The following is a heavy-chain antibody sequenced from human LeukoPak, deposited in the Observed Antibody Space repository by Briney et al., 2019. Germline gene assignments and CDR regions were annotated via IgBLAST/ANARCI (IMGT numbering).Heavy chain of an antibody. V-gene: IGHV3-48*03. Sequence: GGSLRLSCAVSGFTFSNYEMNWFRQAPGKGLEWVSYISTSGSIIYYTDSVKGRFTISRDNAKNSLYLQMNILRAEDTAVYYCARIPRGYSFGLNGLDVWGQGTTVTVSS. CDR2: ISTSGSII. CDR3: ARIPRGYSFGLNGLDV. D-gene: IGHD5-18*01. CDR1: GFTFSNYE. J-gene: IGHJ6*02.